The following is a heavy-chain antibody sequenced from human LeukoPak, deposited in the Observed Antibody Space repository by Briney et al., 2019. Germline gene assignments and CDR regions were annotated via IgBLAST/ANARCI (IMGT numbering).Heavy chain of an antibody. CDR3: AGSRGIVGAVYDY. V-gene: IGHV3-30*01. D-gene: IGHD1-26*01. J-gene: IGHJ4*02. Sequence: GGSLRLSCAASGFTFSSYAMHWVRQAPGKGLEWVAVISCDGSNKYYADSVKGRFTISRDNSKNTLYLQMNSLRAEDTAVYYCAGSRGIVGAVYDYWAREPWSPSPQ. CDR1: GFTFSSYA. CDR2: ISCDGSNK.